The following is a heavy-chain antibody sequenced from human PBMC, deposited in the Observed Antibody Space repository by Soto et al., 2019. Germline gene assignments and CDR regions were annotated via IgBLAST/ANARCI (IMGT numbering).Heavy chain of an antibody. V-gene: IGHV4-34*01. CDR1: GGSFSGYY. D-gene: IGHD6-6*01. Sequence: SETPSLTCAVYGGSFSGYYWTWIRQPPGKGLEWIGEITHSGSTNYNPSLKSRVTISVDTSKNQFSLKLSSVTAADTAVYYCARGLKRRRDSSSSAWFDPWGQGTLVTVSS. J-gene: IGHJ5*02. CDR3: ARGLKRRRDSSSSAWFDP. CDR2: ITHSGST.